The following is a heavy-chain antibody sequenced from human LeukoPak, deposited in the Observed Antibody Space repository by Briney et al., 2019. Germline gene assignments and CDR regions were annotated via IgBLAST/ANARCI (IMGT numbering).Heavy chain of an antibody. CDR3: ARTLLWFGELSGYMDV. D-gene: IGHD3-10*01. V-gene: IGHV3-21*01. Sequence: PGGSLRLSCAASGFTFSSYSMNWVRQAPGKGLEWVSSISSSSSYIYYADSVKGRFTISRDNAKNSLYLQMNSLRAEDTAVYYCARTLLWFGELSGYMDVWGKGTTVTVSS. CDR1: GFTFSSYS. CDR2: ISSSSSYI. J-gene: IGHJ6*03.